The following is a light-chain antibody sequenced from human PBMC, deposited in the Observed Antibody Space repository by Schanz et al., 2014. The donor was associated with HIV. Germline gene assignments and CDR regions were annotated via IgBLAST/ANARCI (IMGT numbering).Light chain of an antibody. CDR1: SSDVGGYDY. V-gene: IGLV2-14*03. CDR2: DVT. J-gene: IGLJ1*01. CDR3: CSYAGRYTFYV. Sequence: QSALTQPASVSGSPGQSITISCTGDSSDVGGYDYVSWYQQHPGKAPKLIIYDVTDRPSGVSDRFSGSKSGNTASLTISGLQAEDEADYYCCSYAGRYTFYVFGTGTKLTVL.